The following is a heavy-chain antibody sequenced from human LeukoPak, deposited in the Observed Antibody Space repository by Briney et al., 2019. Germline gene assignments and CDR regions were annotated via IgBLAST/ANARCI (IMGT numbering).Heavy chain of an antibody. V-gene: IGHV4-59*01. J-gene: IGHJ4*02. Sequence: SETLSLTCTVSGGSISSYYWSWIRQPPGKGLEWIGYIYYSGSTNYNPSLKSRVTISVDTSKNQFSLKLSSVTAADTAVYYCARDRGGYSYGPFGYWGQGILVTVSS. D-gene: IGHD5-18*01. CDR3: ARDRGGYSYGPFGY. CDR1: GGSISSYY. CDR2: IYYSGST.